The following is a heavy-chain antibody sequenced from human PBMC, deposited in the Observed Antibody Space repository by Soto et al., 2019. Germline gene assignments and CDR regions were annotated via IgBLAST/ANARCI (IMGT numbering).Heavy chain of an antibody. V-gene: IGHV3-48*01. Sequence: EVQLVESGGGLVQPGGSLRLSCAASGFTFSSYSMNWVRQAPGKGLEWVSYISGGSSAIYFADSVKVRYTISRDNDKNSLFLQMNSLRAEDTAVYYCARGDIAARRGSLDYWGQGTLVTVSS. CDR2: ISGGSSAI. J-gene: IGHJ4*02. CDR3: ARGDIAARRGSLDY. D-gene: IGHD6-6*01. CDR1: GFTFSSYS.